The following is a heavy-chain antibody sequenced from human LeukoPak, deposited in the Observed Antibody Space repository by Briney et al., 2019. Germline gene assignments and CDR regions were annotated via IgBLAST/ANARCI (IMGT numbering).Heavy chain of an antibody. CDR2: ISAYNGNT. J-gene: IGHJ4*02. Sequence: PKASVKVSCKASGYTFTSYGISWVRQAPGQGLEWMGWISAYNGNTNYAQKLQGRVTMTTDTSTSTAYMELRSLRSDDTAVYYCARGPFKGAAADYFDYWGQGTLVTVSS. D-gene: IGHD6-13*01. V-gene: IGHV1-18*01. CDR1: GYTFTSYG. CDR3: ARGPFKGAAADYFDY.